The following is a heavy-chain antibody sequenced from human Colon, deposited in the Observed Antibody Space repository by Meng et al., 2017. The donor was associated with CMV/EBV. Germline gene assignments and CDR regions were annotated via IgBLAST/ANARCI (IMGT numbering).Heavy chain of an antibody. CDR2: IRHSRSP. CDR1: DGPSSEYD. D-gene: IGHD3-10*01. Sequence: QVQYSPWAPVLLKPPQAPSPHGAVYDGPSSEYDGTWIRPTPGRGLEWTGQIRHSRSPSSSYNSSLKSRVKRTVDTSKNQFSLELASVLAADTAVYYCAGGIYQAWELLHYWGQGTLVTVSS. J-gene: IGHJ4*02. CDR3: AGGIYQAWELLHY. V-gene: IGHV4-34*01.